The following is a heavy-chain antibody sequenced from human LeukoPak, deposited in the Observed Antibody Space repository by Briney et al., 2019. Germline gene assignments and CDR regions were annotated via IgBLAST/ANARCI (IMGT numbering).Heavy chain of an antibody. J-gene: IGHJ6*03. D-gene: IGHD2-15*01. CDR2: IYHSGST. CDR1: GYSISSGYY. V-gene: IGHV4-38-2*02. CDR3: ARLAQSYYYYMDV. Sequence: SETLSLTCTVSGYSISSGYYWGWIRPPPGRGREWIGSIYHSGSTYYNPSLKSRVTISVDTSKNKFSLKLSSVTAADTAVYYCARLAQSYYYYMDVWGKGTTVTVSS.